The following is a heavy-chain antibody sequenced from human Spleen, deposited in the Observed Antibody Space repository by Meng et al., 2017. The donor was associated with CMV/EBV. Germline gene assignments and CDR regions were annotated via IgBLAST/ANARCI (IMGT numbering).Heavy chain of an antibody. V-gene: IGHV1-46*01. CDR2: INPSGPST. CDR1: GYPFLEYY. J-gene: IGHJ4*02. Sequence: SCQPSGYPFLEYYIHWVRQAPGQGLDWMGMINPSGPSTTYAQKFQGRVIMTRDTSTSTFYMELSSLTYGDTAIYYCARTLASPGTDYWGQGTLVTVSS. D-gene: IGHD1-26*01. CDR3: ARTLASPGTDY.